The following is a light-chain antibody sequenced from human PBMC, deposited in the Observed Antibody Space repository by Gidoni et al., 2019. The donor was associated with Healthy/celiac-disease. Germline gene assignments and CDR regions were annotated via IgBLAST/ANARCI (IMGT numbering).Light chain of an antibody. V-gene: IGKV6-21*01. CDR2: YPS. CDR3: HKIISLYT. J-gene: IGKJ2*01. CDR1: QSIGSR. Sequence: EIVLTQSPDFQSVTPKEKVTITCRASQSIGSRLHWYQQKPDQSPKLPIKYPSQSVSGVPSRFSVSRSGTDFSLTTNSLEAEYAPTYYCHKIISLYTFGQXTKLEIK.